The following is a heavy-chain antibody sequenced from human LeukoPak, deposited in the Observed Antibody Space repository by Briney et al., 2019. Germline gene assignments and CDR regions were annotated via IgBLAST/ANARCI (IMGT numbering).Heavy chain of an antibody. CDR1: GGTFSSYA. D-gene: IGHD5-18*01. Sequence: ASVKVSCKASGGTFSSYAISWVRQAPGQGLEWMGRIIPILGIANYAQKFQGRVTITADKSTSTAHMELSSLRSEDTAVYYCARALVDTAIKNAFDIWGQGTMVTVSS. CDR2: IIPILGIA. J-gene: IGHJ3*02. V-gene: IGHV1-69*04. CDR3: ARALVDTAIKNAFDI.